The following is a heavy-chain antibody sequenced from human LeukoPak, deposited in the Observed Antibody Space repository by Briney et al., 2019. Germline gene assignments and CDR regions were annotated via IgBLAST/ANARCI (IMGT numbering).Heavy chain of an antibody. CDR2: FYTSGTT. D-gene: IGHD1-7*01. Sequence: SETLSLTCTVSGGSFTSDYWSWIRQPAGKGLEWIGRFYTSGTTNYNPSLKSRVTMSADTSKNQFSLKLRSVTAADTAVYYCARCRHGNYDYFDYWGQGTLVTVSS. CDR3: ARCRHGNYDYFDY. CDR1: GGSFTSDY. V-gene: IGHV4-4*07. J-gene: IGHJ4*02.